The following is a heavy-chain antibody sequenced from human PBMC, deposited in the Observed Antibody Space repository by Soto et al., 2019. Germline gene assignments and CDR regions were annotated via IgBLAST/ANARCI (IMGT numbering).Heavy chain of an antibody. V-gene: IGHV1-69*13. CDR2: IIPIFGTA. CDR3: ARVRVAGPGNFDY. CDR1: GGTFSSYA. J-gene: IGHJ4*02. Sequence: SVKVSCKASGGTFSSYAISWVRQAPGQGLEWVGGIIPIFGTANYAQKFQGRVTITADESTSTAYMELSSLRSEDTAVYYCARVRVAGPGNFDYWGQGTLVTVSS. D-gene: IGHD6-19*01.